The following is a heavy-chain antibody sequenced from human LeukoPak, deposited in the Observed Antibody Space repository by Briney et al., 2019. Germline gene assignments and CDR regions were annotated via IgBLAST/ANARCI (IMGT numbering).Heavy chain of an antibody. V-gene: IGHV3-23*01. CDR3: VRELPPVVQYYFDY. CDR1: GFTFSSYA. J-gene: IGHJ4*02. D-gene: IGHD3-22*01. CDR2: ISGSGGNT. Sequence: GGSLRLSCAASGFTFSSYAMSWVRQAPGKGLEWVSGISGSGGNTYYADSVKGRFTISRDNSNNTLYLQMNSLRAEDTAVYYCVRELPPVVQYYFDYWGPGTLVTVSS.